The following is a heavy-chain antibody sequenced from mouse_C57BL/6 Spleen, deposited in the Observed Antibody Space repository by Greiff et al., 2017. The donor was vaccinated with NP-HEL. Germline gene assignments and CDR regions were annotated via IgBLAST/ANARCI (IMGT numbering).Heavy chain of an antibody. CDR1: GYTFTSYW. V-gene: IGHV1-69*01. Sequence: QVQLQQPGAELVMPGASVKLSCKASGYTFTSYWMHWVKQRPGQGLEWIGEIDPSDSYTNYNQKFKGKSTLTVDKSSSTAYMQLSSLTSEDSAVYYCARMMDYWGQETSVTVSS. J-gene: IGHJ4*01. CDR3: ARMMDY. CDR2: IDPSDSYT.